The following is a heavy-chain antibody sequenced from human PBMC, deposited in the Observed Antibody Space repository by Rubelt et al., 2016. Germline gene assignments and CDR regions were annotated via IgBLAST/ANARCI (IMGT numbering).Heavy chain of an antibody. Sequence: QVQLVQSGVEVKKPGASVKVSCKASDHTLSRYGISWVRQAPGQGLEWMGWIRVYNGNTLYAQKLQGRVTMTTDTSTSTAYMELRSPRSDDTAVYYCARVKDPEYSTSWYLAYWGQGTLVTVSS. CDR3: ARVKDPEYSTSWYLAY. CDR2: IRVYNGNT. V-gene: IGHV1-18*01. CDR1: DHTLSRYG. D-gene: IGHD6-13*01. J-gene: IGHJ4*02.